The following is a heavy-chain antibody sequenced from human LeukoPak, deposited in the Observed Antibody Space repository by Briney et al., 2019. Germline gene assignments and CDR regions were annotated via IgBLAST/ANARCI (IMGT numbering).Heavy chain of an antibody. D-gene: IGHD1-7*01. CDR1: GYTFTDYY. Sequence: GPSVRVSCKASGYTFTDYYIHWVRQAPGQGLQWMGWVNTNSGATRYLQTFEGRVKMTTDTSIGTAYMELSSLRPDDTAVYYCARLELRRNYYYSDYMDVWGGGTMV. V-gene: IGHV1-2*02. J-gene: IGHJ6*03. CDR3: ARLELRRNYYYSDYMDV. CDR2: VNTNSGAT.